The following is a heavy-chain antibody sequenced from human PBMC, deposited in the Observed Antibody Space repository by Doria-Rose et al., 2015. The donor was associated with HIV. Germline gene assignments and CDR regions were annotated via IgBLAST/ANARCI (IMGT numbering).Heavy chain of an antibody. D-gene: IGHD6-13*01. V-gene: IGHV2-26*01. J-gene: IGHJ4*02. CDR3: ARIKSSRWYHKYYFDF. CDR1: GVSLSSPGMG. Sequence: QVTLKESCPVLVKPTETLTLTCTVSGVSLSSPGMGVSWIRQPPGKALEWLANIFSDDERSYKTSLKSRLTISRGTSKSQVVLTMTDTDPVDTATYYCARIKSSRWYHKYYFDFWGQGTLVIVSA. CDR2: IFSDDER.